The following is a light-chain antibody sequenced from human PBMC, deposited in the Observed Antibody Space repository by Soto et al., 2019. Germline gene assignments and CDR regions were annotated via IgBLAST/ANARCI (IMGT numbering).Light chain of an antibody. V-gene: IGKV3-15*01. CDR1: QSVSSN. CDR2: GAS. CDR3: QQYNNWPRT. J-gene: IGKJ1*01. Sequence: EIVMTQSPATLSVSPGERATLSCRASQSVSSNLAWYQHKPGQAPRLLIYGASTRSPGIPARFSGSASGTAFTLLISSLQSEDFAGYYCQQYNNWPRTFGQGTKVDIK.